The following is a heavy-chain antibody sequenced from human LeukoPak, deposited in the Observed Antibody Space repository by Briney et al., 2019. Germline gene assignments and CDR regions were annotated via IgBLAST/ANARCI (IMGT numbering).Heavy chain of an antibody. CDR2: ISSSSSYI. CDR1: GFTLSRYN. D-gene: IGHD2-15*01. J-gene: IGHJ4*02. V-gene: IGHV3-21*01. Sequence: PGGSLRLSCAASGFTLSRYNLNWVRQAPGKGLEWVSSISSSSSYIYYADSVKGRFTISRDKAQNSLDLQMHRMRAEDTAVYFFARAGKSGYFPDYWGEGTLVTVSS. CDR3: ARAGKSGYFPDY.